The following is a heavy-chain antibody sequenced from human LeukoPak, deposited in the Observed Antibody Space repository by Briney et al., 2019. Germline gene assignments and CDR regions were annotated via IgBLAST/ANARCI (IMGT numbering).Heavy chain of an antibody. Sequence: GGSLRLSCAASGFTFSDYYMSWVRQAPGKGLEWVSYISSSGSTIYYADSVKGRFTISRDNAKNSLYLQMNSLRAEDTAVYYCARAPLPSSGWPDYFDYWGQGTLVTVSS. V-gene: IGHV3-11*04. D-gene: IGHD6-19*01. J-gene: IGHJ4*02. CDR3: ARAPLPSSGWPDYFDY. CDR2: ISSSGSTI. CDR1: GFTFSDYY.